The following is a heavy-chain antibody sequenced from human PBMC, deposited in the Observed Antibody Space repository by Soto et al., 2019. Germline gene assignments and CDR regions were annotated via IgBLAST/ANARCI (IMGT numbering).Heavy chain of an antibody. V-gene: IGHV4-39*01. Sequence: SQTLPLPWTVSCGSISNSSYYWGLIRQPPGKGLEWIGSIYYSGSTYYNPSLKSRVTISVDTSKNQFSLKLSSVTAADTAVYYCARTHRRQQLVVNYWFDPWGQGTLVTVSS. CDR3: ARTHRRQQLVVNYWFDP. D-gene: IGHD6-13*01. CDR1: CGSISNSSYY. J-gene: IGHJ5*02. CDR2: IYYSGST.